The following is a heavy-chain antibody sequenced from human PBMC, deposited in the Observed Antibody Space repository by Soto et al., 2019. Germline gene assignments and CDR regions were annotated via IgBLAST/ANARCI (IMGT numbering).Heavy chain of an antibody. CDR1: GFTFSSYS. CDR2: ISSSSSTI. D-gene: IGHD6-19*01. CDR3: ARAFGSGWRNYYYYYGMDV. V-gene: IGHV3-48*02. Sequence: GGSLRLSCAASGFTFSSYSMNWVRQAPGKGLEWVSYISSSSSTIYYADSVKGRFTISRDNAKNSLYLQMNSLRDEDTAVYYCARAFGSGWRNYYYYYGMDVWGQGTTVTVSS. J-gene: IGHJ6*02.